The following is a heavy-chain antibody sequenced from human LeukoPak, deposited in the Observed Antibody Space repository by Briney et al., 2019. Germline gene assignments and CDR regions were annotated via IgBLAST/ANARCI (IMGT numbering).Heavy chain of an antibody. CDR2: IYSGGST. J-gene: IGHJ3*02. Sequence: PGGSLRLSCAAYGFTVSSNYMSWVRQAPGKGLEWVSVIYSGGSTYYADSVKGRFTISRDNSKNTLYLQMNSLRAEDTAVYYCARDTAMVGHAFDIWGQGTMVTVSS. CDR3: ARDTAMVGHAFDI. CDR1: GFTVSSNY. D-gene: IGHD5-18*01. V-gene: IGHV3-53*01.